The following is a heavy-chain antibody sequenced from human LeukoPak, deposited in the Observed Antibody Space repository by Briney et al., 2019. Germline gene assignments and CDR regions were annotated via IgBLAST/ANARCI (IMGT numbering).Heavy chain of an antibody. CDR3: ARDLDRRVAVTIDY. V-gene: IGHV1-2*02. Sequence: ASVKVSCKASGYTFTSYDINWVRQATGQGLEWMGWMNPNSGGTNYAQKFQGRVTMTRDTSISTAYMELSRLRSDDTAVYYCARDLDRRVAVTIDYWGQGTLVTVSS. CDR1: GYTFTSYD. J-gene: IGHJ4*02. D-gene: IGHD6-19*01. CDR2: MNPNSGGT.